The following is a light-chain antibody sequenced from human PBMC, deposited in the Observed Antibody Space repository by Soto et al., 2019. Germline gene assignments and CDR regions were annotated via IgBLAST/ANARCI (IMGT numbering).Light chain of an antibody. J-gene: IGKJ1*01. V-gene: IGKV3-20*01. CDR1: QSVSSTS. CDR3: QQCGSSRWT. CDR2: GAS. Sequence: EIVLTQSPGTLSLSPGERATLSCRASQSVSSTSLAWYQHKPGQAPRLLIYGASNRATGIPDRFRGSGSGADFTLTITRLKPEDSAVYYCQQCGSSRWTFGQGTKVEIK.